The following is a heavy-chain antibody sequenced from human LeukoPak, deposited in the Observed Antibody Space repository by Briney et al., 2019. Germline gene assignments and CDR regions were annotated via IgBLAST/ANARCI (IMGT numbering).Heavy chain of an antibody. Sequence: GGSLRLSCTASGFTFGDYAMSWVRQAPGKGLEWVGFIRSKAYGGTTEYAASVKGRFTISRDDSKSNAYLQMNSLKTEDTAVYYCTAEWELLDGFDYWGQGTLVTVSS. V-gene: IGHV3-49*04. D-gene: IGHD1-26*01. J-gene: IGHJ4*02. CDR2: IRSKAYGGTT. CDR3: TAEWELLDGFDY. CDR1: GFTFGDYA.